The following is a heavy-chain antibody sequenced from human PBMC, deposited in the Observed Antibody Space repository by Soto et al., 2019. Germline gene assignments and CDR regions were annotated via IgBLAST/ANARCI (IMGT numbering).Heavy chain of an antibody. CDR2: ISYDGINK. D-gene: IGHD5-18*01. CDR1: GFTFSNYG. V-gene: IGHV3-30*18. J-gene: IGHJ4*02. Sequence: QVQLVESGGGVVQPGRSLRLSCAASGFTFSNYGMHWVRQAPGKGLEWVAFISYDGINKYSADSVKGRCTISRDNSKNTLDRQMSSLRVEDTALYYCAKGRPERAMVFDYWGQGNLVTVSS. CDR3: AKGRPERAMVFDY.